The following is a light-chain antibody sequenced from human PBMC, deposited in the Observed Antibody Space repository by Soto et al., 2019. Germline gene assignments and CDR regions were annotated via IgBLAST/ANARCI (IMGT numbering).Light chain of an antibody. CDR2: KAS. CDR3: QQYNNYPYT. J-gene: IGKJ2*01. CDR1: QSISSW. Sequence: DIQMTQSPSTLSASVGDRVTITCRASQSISSWLAWYQQKPGKAPKLLIYKASILESGVPSRFSGSASGTEFTLTVSSLQPYDFATYYCQQYNNYPYTFGQGTKLEIK. V-gene: IGKV1-5*03.